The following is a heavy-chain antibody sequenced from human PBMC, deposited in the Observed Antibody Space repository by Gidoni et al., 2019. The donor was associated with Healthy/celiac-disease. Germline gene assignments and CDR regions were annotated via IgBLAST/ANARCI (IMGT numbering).Heavy chain of an antibody. D-gene: IGHD1-20*01. Sequence: QVQLVQFGAEVRKPGASVKVSCKASGYTFTDYYVHWVRQAPGQGLEWMGWINPNSGGTNYAQTFQGRVTMTRDTSITTAYMELSSLRSDDTAVYYCATSRRQFNWNNKVGWLDPWGQGTLVTVSS. V-gene: IGHV1-2*02. CDR2: INPNSGGT. CDR3: ATSRRQFNWNNKVGWLDP. CDR1: GYTFTDYY. J-gene: IGHJ5*02.